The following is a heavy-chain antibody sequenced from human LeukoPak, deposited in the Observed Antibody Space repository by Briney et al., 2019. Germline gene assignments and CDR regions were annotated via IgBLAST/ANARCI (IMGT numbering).Heavy chain of an antibody. CDR1: GFSLSTGGMC. V-gene: IGHV2-70*11. CDR2: IDWDDDK. CDR3: ARINDYYDSSGYLYFQH. D-gene: IGHD3-22*01. Sequence: SGPALVKPTQTLTLTCTFSGFSLSTGGMCVSWIRQPPGKALEWLARIDWDDDKYYSTSLKTRLTISKDTSKNQVVLTMTNMDPVDTATYYCARINDYYDSSGYLYFQHWGQGTLVTVFS. J-gene: IGHJ1*01.